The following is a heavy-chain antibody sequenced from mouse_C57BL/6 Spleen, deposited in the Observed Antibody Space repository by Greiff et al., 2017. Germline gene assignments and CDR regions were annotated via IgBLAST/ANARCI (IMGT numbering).Heavy chain of an antibody. CDR1: GYTFTSYW. CDR3: ARLAQSPRYFDV. J-gene: IGHJ1*03. D-gene: IGHD3-1*01. CDR2: IDPSDSYT. Sequence: QVQLQQPGAELVMPGASVKLSCKASGYTFTSYWMHWVKQRPGQGLEWIGEIDPSDSYTTYNHKFKGKSTLTVDKSSSTAYMQLSSLTSEDSAVYYGARLAQSPRYFDVWGTGTTVTVSS. V-gene: IGHV1-69*01.